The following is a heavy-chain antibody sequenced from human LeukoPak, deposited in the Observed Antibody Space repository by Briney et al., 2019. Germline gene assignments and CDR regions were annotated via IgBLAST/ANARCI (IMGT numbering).Heavy chain of an antibody. CDR2: VSGSGGTT. Sequence: GGSLRLSCAASGFTFSSYAMSWVRQAPGKGLEWVSAVSGSGGTTYYADSVKGRFTISRDNSKNTLYLQMNSLRAEDTAVYYCAKVSGGGYWLYYFDYWGQGTLVTVSS. CDR1: GFTFSSYA. D-gene: IGHD2-15*01. J-gene: IGHJ4*02. CDR3: AKVSGGGYWLYYFDY. V-gene: IGHV3-23*01.